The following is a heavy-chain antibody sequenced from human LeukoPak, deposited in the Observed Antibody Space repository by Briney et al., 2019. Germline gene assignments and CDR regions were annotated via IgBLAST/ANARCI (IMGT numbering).Heavy chain of an antibody. CDR2: ISYDGSNK. D-gene: IGHD3-16*02. V-gene: IGHV3-30*04. CDR3: VRGDYVWGSYRLSAFDI. CDR1: GFTFSSYA. Sequence: SGGSLRLSCAASGFTFSSYAMHWVRQAPGKGLEWVAVISYDGSNKYYADSVKGRFTISRDNSKNTLYLQMNSLRAEDTAVYYCVRGDYVWGSYRLSAFDIWGQGTMVTVSS. J-gene: IGHJ3*02.